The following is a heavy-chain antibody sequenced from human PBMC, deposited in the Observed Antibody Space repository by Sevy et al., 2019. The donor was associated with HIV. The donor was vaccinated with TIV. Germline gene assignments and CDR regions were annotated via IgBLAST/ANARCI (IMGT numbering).Heavy chain of an antibody. D-gene: IGHD6-19*01. Sequence: KQSQTLSLTCSVSGGSIGRSDYYWGWIRQPPGKGLEWIGTIYYSSGNSYYNSSLKSRVTISLDTSKNQFSLRLSSVTAAETAVYYCVSGRSSPSPFDFWGQGTLVTVSS. J-gene: IGHJ4*02. CDR1: GGSIGRSDYY. CDR2: IYYSSGNS. CDR3: VSGRSSPSPFDF. V-gene: IGHV4-39*01.